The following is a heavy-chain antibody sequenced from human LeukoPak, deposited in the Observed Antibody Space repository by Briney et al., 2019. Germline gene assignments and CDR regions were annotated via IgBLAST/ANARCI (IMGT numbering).Heavy chain of an antibody. J-gene: IGHJ5*02. D-gene: IGHD6-19*01. CDR2: IKQDGSEK. CDR1: GFTFSSYA. Sequence: GGSLRLSCAASGFTFSSYAVSWVRQAPGKGLEWVANIKQDGSEKYYVDSVKGRFTISRDNAKNSLYLQMNSLRAEDTAVYYCAREWLEREWFDPWGQGTLVTVSS. CDR3: AREWLEREWFDP. V-gene: IGHV3-7*01.